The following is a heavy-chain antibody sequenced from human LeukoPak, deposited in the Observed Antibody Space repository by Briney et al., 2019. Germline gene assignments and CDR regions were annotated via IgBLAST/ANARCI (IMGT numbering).Heavy chain of an antibody. CDR3: ARVSGSYSGAFDI. D-gene: IGHD1-26*01. Sequence: SVKVSCKASGGTFSSYAISWVRQAPGQGLEWMGRIIPIFGTANYAQKLQGRVTITTDESTSTAYMELSSLRSEDTAVYYCARVSGSYSGAFDIWGQGTMVTVSS. V-gene: IGHV1-69*05. CDR2: IIPIFGTA. J-gene: IGHJ3*02. CDR1: GGTFSSYA.